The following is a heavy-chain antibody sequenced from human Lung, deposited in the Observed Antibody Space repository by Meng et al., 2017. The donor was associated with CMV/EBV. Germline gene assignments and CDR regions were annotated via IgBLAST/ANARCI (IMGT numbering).Heavy chain of an antibody. CDR2: MNPNSGNT. CDR3: AKTFAREWLFMGEYGMDV. Sequence: ASVKVSCKASGYTFTSYDINWVRQATGQGLEWMGWMNPNSGNTGYAQKFQGRVTMTRNTSISTAYMELSSLTSEDTAIYYCAKTFAREWLFMGEYGMDVWGHGTTVTVSS. CDR1: GYTFTSYD. J-gene: IGHJ6*02. D-gene: IGHD3-3*01. V-gene: IGHV1-8*01.